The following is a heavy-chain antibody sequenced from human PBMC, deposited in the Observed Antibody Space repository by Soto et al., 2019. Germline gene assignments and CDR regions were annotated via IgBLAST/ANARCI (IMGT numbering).Heavy chain of an antibody. Sequence: GGSLRLSCAASGFTFSSYGMHWVRQAPGKGLEWVAVISYDGSNKHYADSVKGRFTISRDNSKNTLYLQMNSLRAEDTAVYYCAKSGDGYNYLDYWGQGTLVTVSS. CDR3: AKSGDGYNYLDY. J-gene: IGHJ4*02. D-gene: IGHD5-12*01. V-gene: IGHV3-30*18. CDR2: ISYDGSNK. CDR1: GFTFSSYG.